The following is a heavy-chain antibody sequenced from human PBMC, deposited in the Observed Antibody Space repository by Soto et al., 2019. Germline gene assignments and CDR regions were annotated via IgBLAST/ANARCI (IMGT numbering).Heavy chain of an antibody. V-gene: IGHV3-11*01. Sequence: QVQLVESGGGLVKPGGSLRLSCAASGFTFSDDNMSWIRQAPGKGREWISYIICSGTTIHYADSVKGRFTISRYNALKSLYLQMNSLRAEDTAVYYCAIGACSGYDCYYDYWGQGTLVTVSS. CDR2: IICSGTTI. J-gene: IGHJ4*02. CDR1: GFTFSDDN. CDR3: AIGACSGYDCYYDY. D-gene: IGHD5-12*01.